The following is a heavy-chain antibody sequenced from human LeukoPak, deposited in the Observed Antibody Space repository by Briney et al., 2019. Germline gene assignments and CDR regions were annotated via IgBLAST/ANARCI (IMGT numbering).Heavy chain of an antibody. V-gene: IGHV3-21*06. Sequence: PGGSLRLSCTTSGLTFSTSGFNWVRQAPGKGLEWVASIGPAGFDRYHADSIKGRFTISRDNANNFLYLQMDSLRAEDTAVYYCATETNGRHYNYWGQGTLLTVSS. CDR1: GLTFSTSG. CDR2: IGPAGFDR. D-gene: IGHD1-14*01. J-gene: IGHJ4*02. CDR3: ATETNGRHYNY.